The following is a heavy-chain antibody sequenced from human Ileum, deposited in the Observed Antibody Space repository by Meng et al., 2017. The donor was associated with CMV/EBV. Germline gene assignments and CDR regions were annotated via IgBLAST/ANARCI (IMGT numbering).Heavy chain of an antibody. CDR3: AKAPGGSWNGNWFDP. Sequence: SLKISCAASGFTFDGYGMHWVRQVPGKGLEWVAGISWNSGSGSIGYADSVKGRFTISRDNAKKSLYLQLNSLRAEDTGLYYCAKAPGGSWNGNWFDPWGQGTLVTVSS. D-gene: IGHD1-1*01. J-gene: IGHJ5*02. V-gene: IGHV3-9*01. CDR1: GFTFDGYG. CDR2: ISWNSGSGSI.